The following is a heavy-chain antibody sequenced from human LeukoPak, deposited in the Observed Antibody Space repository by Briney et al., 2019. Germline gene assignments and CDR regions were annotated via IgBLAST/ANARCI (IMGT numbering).Heavy chain of an antibody. D-gene: IGHD3-10*01. Sequence: GESLKISCKDSGYSFTSYWIGWVRQMPGKGLEWMGIIYPGDSDTRYSPSFQGQVTISADKSIITAYLQWSSLKASDTAMYYCAGPNYYGSGSYCIDSWGQGTLVTVSS. CDR3: AGPNYYGSGSYCIDS. CDR2: IYPGDSDT. CDR1: GYSFTSYW. V-gene: IGHV5-51*01. J-gene: IGHJ4*02.